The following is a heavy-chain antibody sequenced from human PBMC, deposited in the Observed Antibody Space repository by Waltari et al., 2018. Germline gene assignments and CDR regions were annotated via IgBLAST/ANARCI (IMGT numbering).Heavy chain of an antibody. Sequence: QVQLVQSGAEVKKPGSSVKVSCKASGGTFSSYAISWVRQAPGQGLEWMGGIIPIFGTANYAQKFQGRGTITADESTSTAYMELSSLRSEDTAVYYCARWLQFSYYYYMDVWGKGTTVTVSS. V-gene: IGHV1-69*12. CDR3: ARWLQFSYYYYMDV. D-gene: IGHD5-12*01. J-gene: IGHJ6*03. CDR2: IIPIFGTA. CDR1: GGTFSSYA.